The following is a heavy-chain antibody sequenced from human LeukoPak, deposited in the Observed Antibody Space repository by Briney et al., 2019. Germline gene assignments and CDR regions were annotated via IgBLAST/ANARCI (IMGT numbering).Heavy chain of an antibody. D-gene: IGHD3-10*01. Sequence: SVKVSCKASGGTFSSYAISWVRQAPGQGLEWMGGIIPIFGTTSYAQKFQGRVTMTRDMSTSTVYMELSSLRSEDTAVYYCAKVGQPLLWFGELIDWGQGTLVTVSS. V-gene: IGHV1-69*05. CDR2: IIPIFGTT. CDR1: GGTFSSYA. J-gene: IGHJ4*02. CDR3: AKVGQPLLWFGELID.